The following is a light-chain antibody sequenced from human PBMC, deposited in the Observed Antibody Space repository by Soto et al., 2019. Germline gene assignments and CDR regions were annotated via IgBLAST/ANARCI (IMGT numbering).Light chain of an antibody. V-gene: IGKV1-5*01. CDR1: QSVSRW. CDR2: EAS. J-gene: IGKJ1*01. Sequence: DIQMSQSPSNLSASVVDTVAITCRASQSVSRWLNWYQQKPGKAPRLLIYEASNLESGVPMRFSGSGSGTEFVLTITSLQPADSATYNCQQFNSKVWTFGQGTKVDIK. CDR3: QQFNSKVWT.